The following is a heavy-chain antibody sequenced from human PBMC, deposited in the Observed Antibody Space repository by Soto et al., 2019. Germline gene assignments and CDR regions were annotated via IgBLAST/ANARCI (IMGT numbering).Heavy chain of an antibody. CDR2: IIPIFGTA. J-gene: IGHJ6*02. D-gene: IGHD2-8*01. V-gene: IGHV1-69*06. CDR3: ARASGDGFYCTNCVCYEYYYYGMDV. CDR1: GGTFSSYA. Sequence: QVQLVQSGAEVKKPGSSVKVSCKASGGTFSSYAISWVRQAPGQGLEWMGGIIPIFGTANYAQKFQGRVTISAVKCSSTASMELVSLTSEDTAVYYSARASGDGFYCTNCVCYEYYYYGMDVWGQGTTVTVSS.